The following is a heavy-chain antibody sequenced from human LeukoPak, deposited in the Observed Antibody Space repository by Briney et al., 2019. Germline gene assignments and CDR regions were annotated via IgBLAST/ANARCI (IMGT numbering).Heavy chain of an antibody. CDR3: ARGTRWFPDYFDY. V-gene: IGHV3-23*01. CDR2: VSISGYST. Sequence: GGSLRLSCAASGFTFSNFPMSWVRQAPGKELEWVSAVSISGYSTYYKDSVEGRFTVSRDNSKKTLFLEMNSLRVEDTAVYYCARGTRWFPDYFDYWGRGTLVTVSS. CDR1: GFTFSNFP. J-gene: IGHJ4*02. D-gene: IGHD3-10*01.